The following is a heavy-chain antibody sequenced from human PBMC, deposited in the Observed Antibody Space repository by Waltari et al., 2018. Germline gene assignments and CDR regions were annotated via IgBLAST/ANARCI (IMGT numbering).Heavy chain of an antibody. Sequence: QVQLQESGPGLVKPSETLSLHCTVSGGPFSSSYWSWIRQPAGKGLEWIGRIYTSGSTNYNPSLKSRVTMSVDTSKNQFSLKLSSVTAADTAVYYCARENQPHYYYDSSGYDYWGQGTLVTVSS. J-gene: IGHJ4*02. D-gene: IGHD3-22*01. CDR2: IYTSGST. CDR3: ARENQPHYYYDSSGYDY. V-gene: IGHV4-4*07. CDR1: GGPFSSSY.